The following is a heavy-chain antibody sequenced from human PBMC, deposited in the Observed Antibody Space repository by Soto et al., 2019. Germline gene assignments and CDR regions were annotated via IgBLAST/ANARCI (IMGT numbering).Heavy chain of an antibody. D-gene: IGHD3-22*01. CDR2: MNTDGRVK. V-gene: IGHV3-7*01. Sequence: PGESLKISCAASGFTFSASWMNWVRQTPGKGPEWVANMNTDGRVKNYAESVRGRFTISRDNAKNSLYLQMNSLRAEDTAVYSCARGYDYLIDYWGQGTPVTVSS. CDR3: ARGYDYLIDY. CDR1: GFTFSASW. J-gene: IGHJ4*02.